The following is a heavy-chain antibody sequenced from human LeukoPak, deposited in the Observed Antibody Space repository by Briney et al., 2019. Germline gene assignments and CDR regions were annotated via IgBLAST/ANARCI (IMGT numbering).Heavy chain of an antibody. V-gene: IGHV3-23*01. J-gene: IGHJ4*02. CDR1: AFTFSSYA. CDR3: AKAGGAYSSSWYLYFDY. Sequence: GGSLRLSCAASAFTFSSYAMTWVRQAPGKGLDWVSTIGGSGDSTSYADSVKGRFTISRDSSKNTLFLQMNSLRAEDTALYYCAKAGGAYSSSWYLYFDYWGQGTLVTVSS. D-gene: IGHD6-13*01. CDR2: IGGSGDST.